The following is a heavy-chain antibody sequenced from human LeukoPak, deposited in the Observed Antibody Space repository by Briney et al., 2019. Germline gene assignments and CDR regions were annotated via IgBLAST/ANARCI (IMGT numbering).Heavy chain of an antibody. CDR1: GGSISSSSYY. CDR3: ARHTKSRITMVRGSLGAFDI. J-gene: IGHJ3*02. CDR2: IYYSGST. V-gene: IGHV4-39*01. Sequence: SETLSLTCTVSGGSISSSSYYWGWIRQPPGKGLEWIGRIYYSGSTYYNPSLKSRVTISVDTSKNQFSLKLSSVTAADTAVYYCARHTKSRITMVRGSLGAFDIWGQGTMVTVSS. D-gene: IGHD3-10*01.